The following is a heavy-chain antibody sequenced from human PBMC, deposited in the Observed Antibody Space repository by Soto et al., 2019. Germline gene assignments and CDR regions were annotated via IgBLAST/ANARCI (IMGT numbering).Heavy chain of an antibody. CDR1: GFTFSSYA. Sequence: EVQLLESGGGLVQPGGSLRLSCASSGFTFSSYAMSWVRQAPGKGLEWVSAISGSGGSTYYADSVKGRFTISIDNTKKALYLQMNSLRAEDTAVYYCAKAESYGDYDYWGQGTLVTVSA. D-gene: IGHD4-17*01. J-gene: IGHJ4*02. CDR2: ISGSGGST. CDR3: AKAESYGDYDY. V-gene: IGHV3-23*01.